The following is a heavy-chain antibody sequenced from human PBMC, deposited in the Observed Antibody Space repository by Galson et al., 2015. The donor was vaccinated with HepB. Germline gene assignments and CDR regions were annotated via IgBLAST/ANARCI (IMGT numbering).Heavy chain of an antibody. Sequence: SLRLSCAASGFAVSSLTFHWVRQAPGKGLECVALIWMHGTNLYYADSVKGRFTISRDNSKNTLYLYMISLRPADTAVYYCARNPARLGDYGYFDYWGQGTLVSGSS. CDR2: IWMHGTNL. CDR3: ARNPARLGDYGYFDY. J-gene: IGHJ4*02. D-gene: IGHD3-16*01. CDR1: GFAVSSLT. V-gene: IGHV3-30-3*01.